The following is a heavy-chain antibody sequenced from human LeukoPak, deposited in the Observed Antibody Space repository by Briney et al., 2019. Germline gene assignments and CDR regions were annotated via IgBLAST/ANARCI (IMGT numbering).Heavy chain of an antibody. J-gene: IGHJ4*02. V-gene: IGHV5-51*03. CDR3: ARGGRDGQRNFDF. CDR1: GYIFTTYW. CDR2: IYPDDSDV. D-gene: IGHD3/OR15-3a*01. Sequence: GESLKISCKTYGYIFTTYWVVWVRQMPGKGLEWMGSIYPDDSDVRYSSSFQGQVTISADKSISTAYLQWSGLKASDTAMYYCARGGRDGQRNFDFWGQGTLVTVSS.